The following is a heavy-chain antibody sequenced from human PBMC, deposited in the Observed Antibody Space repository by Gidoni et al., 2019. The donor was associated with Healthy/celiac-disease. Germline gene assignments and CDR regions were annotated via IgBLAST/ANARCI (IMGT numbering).Heavy chain of an antibody. Sequence: EVQLVESGGGLVQPGGSLRLSCSASAFTFSRYAMHWVRQAPGQGMEYVSAISSNGGSTYYAESVKGRFTISRDNSKNTLYLQMSSLRAEDTAVYYCVKEGGYNWNYGWFDPWGQGTLVTVSS. V-gene: IGHV3-64D*06. CDR3: VKEGGYNWNYGWFDP. CDR2: ISSNGGST. D-gene: IGHD1-7*01. J-gene: IGHJ5*02. CDR1: AFTFSRYA.